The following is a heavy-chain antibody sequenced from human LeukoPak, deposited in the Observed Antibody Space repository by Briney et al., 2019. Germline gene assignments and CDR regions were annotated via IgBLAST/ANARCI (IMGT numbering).Heavy chain of an antibody. CDR1: GGSFSGYY. CDR2: INHSGST. J-gene: IGHJ6*03. CDR3: ARGSSTTVTHPVSVSYYMDV. D-gene: IGHD4-17*01. V-gene: IGHV4-34*01. Sequence: SETLSLTCAVYGGSFSGYYWSWIRQPPGKGLEWIGEINHSGSTNYNPSLKSRVTISVDTSKNQFSLKLGSVTAADTAVYYCARGSSTTVTHPVSVSYYMDVWGKGTTVTVSS.